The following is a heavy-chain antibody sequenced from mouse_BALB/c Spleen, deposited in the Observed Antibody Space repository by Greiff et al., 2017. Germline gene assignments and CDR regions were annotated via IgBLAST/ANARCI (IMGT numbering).Heavy chain of an antibody. V-gene: IGHV5-17*02. J-gene: IGHJ2*01. CDR1: GFTFSSFG. D-gene: IGHD2-13*01. CDR3: GRSGDYWCDY. Sequence: EVQLVESGGGLVQPGGSRKLSCEASGFTFSSFGMHWVRQAPEKGLEWVAYSSCGSSTIYYADTVKGRFTIARDNPKNTLFLQLTSLKSEDTAMYYCGRSGDYWCDYWGQGTTLTVSA. CDR2: SSCGSSTI.